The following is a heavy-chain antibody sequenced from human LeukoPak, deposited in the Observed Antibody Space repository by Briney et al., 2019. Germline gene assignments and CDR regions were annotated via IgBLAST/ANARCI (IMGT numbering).Heavy chain of an antibody. CDR3: ARLGAGPMTGFQH. J-gene: IGHJ1*01. Sequence: SGTLSLTCAVSGGSISSSNWWSWVRQPPGKGLEWIGYIYYSGSTNYNPSLKSRVTISVDTSKNQFSLKLSSVTAADTAVYYCARLGAGPMTGFQHWGQGTLVTVSS. D-gene: IGHD6-25*01. V-gene: IGHV4-4*02. CDR1: GGSISSSNW. CDR2: IYYSGST.